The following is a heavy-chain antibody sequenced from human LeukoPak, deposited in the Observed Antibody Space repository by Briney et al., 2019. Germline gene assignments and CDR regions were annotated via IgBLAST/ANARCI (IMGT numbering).Heavy chain of an antibody. CDR3: ARSRSGYYEDY. CDR1: GFTFSSYS. Sequence: PGGSLRLSCAASGFTFSSYSMNWARQAPGKGLEWVANIKEDGSEKYYVDSVKGRFTISRDNAKNSLSLQVNSLSAEDTAVYYCARSRSGYYEDYWGQGTLVTVSS. CDR2: IKEDGSEK. V-gene: IGHV3-7*01. J-gene: IGHJ4*02. D-gene: IGHD3-22*01.